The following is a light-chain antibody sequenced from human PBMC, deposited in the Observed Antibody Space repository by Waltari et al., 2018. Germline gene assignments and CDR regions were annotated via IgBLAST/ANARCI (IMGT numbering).Light chain of an antibody. Sequence: EVVMTQSPATLSVSPGERATLSCRASHSIGSNLAWYQQKPGQTPRRLISGASTRATGVPARFSGSGAGREFTLTISSLQSEDSVFYYCQQYNTWPRTFGPGTKVDIK. J-gene: IGKJ3*01. CDR2: GAS. CDR3: QQYNTWPRT. CDR1: HSIGSN. V-gene: IGKV3-15*01.